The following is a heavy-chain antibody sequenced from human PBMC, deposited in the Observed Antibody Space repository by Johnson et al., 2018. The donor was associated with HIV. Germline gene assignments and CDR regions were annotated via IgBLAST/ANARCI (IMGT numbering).Heavy chain of an antibody. V-gene: IGHV3-30*02. Sequence: QVLLVESGGGVVQPGGSLRLSCAASGLTFSNYGSHWVRQAPGKGLEWVAFIRYDGSNKYYADSVKGRFTISRDNSKNTLYLQMNSLRAEDTAVYYCVRDIAVTTYGAFDIWGQGTMVTVSS. CDR2: IRYDGSNK. CDR3: VRDIAVTTYGAFDI. J-gene: IGHJ3*02. D-gene: IGHD4-17*01. CDR1: GLTFSNYG.